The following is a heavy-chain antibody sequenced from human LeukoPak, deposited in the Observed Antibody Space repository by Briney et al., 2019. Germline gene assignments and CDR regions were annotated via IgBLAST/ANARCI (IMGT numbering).Heavy chain of an antibody. CDR1: GFTLGAYG. CDR3: ATEGHYSVAFDI. Sequence: GRSLRLSCAASGFTLGAYGVHWVRQAPGKGLEWVAVISFDGSVEYYADSVRGHFTISRDNVKNTVYLQMNSLKVEDTALYYCATEGHYSVAFDIWGQGTTVTVSS. D-gene: IGHD2-21*01. CDR2: ISFDGSVE. J-gene: IGHJ3*02. V-gene: IGHV3-30*03.